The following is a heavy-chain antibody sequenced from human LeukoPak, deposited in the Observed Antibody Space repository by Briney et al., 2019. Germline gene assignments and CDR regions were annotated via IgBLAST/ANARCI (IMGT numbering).Heavy chain of an antibody. J-gene: IGHJ4*02. CDR1: GGSFSGYY. CDR2: INHSGST. Sequence: PSETLSLTCAVYGGSFSGYYWSWIRQPPGKGLEWIGEINHSGSTNYNPSLKSRVTMSVDTSKNQFSLKLSSVTAADTAVYYCASLIAASYWGQGTLVTVSS. V-gene: IGHV4-34*01. D-gene: IGHD6-6*01. CDR3: ASLIAASY.